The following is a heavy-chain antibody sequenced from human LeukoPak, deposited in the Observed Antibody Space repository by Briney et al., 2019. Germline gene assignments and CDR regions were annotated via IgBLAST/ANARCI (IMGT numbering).Heavy chain of an antibody. CDR1: GLTFSSYA. CDR3: AKDGTVATYYYYYMDV. Sequence: GRSLRLSCPAPGLTFSSYAMSWVGQAPGKGREWVAGVSGSGGSTYYAVYVKGRFTISRDNSKNTLYLQMNSPRAEDTAVYYCAKDGTVATYYYYYMDVWGKGTTVTVSS. J-gene: IGHJ6*03. V-gene: IGHV3-23*01. D-gene: IGHD4-17*01. CDR2: VSGSGGST.